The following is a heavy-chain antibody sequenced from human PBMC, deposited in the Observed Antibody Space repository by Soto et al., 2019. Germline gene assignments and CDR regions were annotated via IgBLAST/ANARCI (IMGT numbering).Heavy chain of an antibody. CDR3: ARDRSVEMATGSYYYGMDV. CDR2: IIPIFGTA. V-gene: IGHV1-69*12. D-gene: IGHD5-12*01. J-gene: IGHJ6*02. Sequence: QVQLVQSGAEVKKPGSSVKVSCKASGGTFSSYAISWVRQAPRQGLEWMGGIIPIFGTANYAQKFQGRVTITADESTSTAYMELSSLRSEDTAVYYCARDRSVEMATGSYYYGMDVWGQGTTVTVSS. CDR1: GGTFSSYA.